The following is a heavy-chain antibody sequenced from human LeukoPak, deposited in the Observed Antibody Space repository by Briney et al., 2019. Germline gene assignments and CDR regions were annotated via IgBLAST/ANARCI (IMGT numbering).Heavy chain of an antibody. CDR1: GNYW. D-gene: IGHD2-2*01. V-gene: IGHV3-74*01. CDR2: INSDGSWT. CDR3: ARDSYSVGYQLLPPDWFDP. J-gene: IGHJ5*02. Sequence: PGGSLRLSCAASGNYWMHWVRQAPGKGLVWVSHINSDGSWTSYADSVKGRFTISRDNSKNTLYLQMNSLRAEDTAVYYCARDSYSVGYQLLPPDWFDPWGQGTLVTVSS.